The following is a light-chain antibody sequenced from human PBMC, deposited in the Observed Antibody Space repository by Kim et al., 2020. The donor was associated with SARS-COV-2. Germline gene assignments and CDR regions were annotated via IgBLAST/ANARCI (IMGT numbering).Light chain of an antibody. V-gene: IGKV3-11*01. Sequence: SLSPGERATLSCRASQSVRSYLGWYRQKPGQAPRLLIYDTSTRAPGIPARFSGSGSGTDFTLTISSLEPEDFAIYYCQQRSDWPLTFGGGTKLEI. CDR1: QSVRSY. J-gene: IGKJ4*01. CDR3: QQRSDWPLT. CDR2: DTS.